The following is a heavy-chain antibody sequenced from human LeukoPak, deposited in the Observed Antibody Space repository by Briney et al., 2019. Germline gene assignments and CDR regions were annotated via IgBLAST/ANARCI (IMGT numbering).Heavy chain of an antibody. D-gene: IGHD3-10*01. J-gene: IGHJ4*02. CDR2: INSDGSST. CDR1: GFTFSNYW. CDR3: ASRSQGVEN. Sequence: PGGSLRLSCAASGFTFSNYWMHWVRQAPGKGLMWVSRINSDGSSTNYADSVKGRFTISGDNAKNTLYLQMNSLRADDTAVYYCASRSQGVENWGQGTLVTVSS. V-gene: IGHV3-74*01.